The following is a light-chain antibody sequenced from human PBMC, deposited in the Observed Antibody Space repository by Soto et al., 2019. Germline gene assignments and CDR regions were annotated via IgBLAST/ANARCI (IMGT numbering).Light chain of an antibody. J-gene: IGKJ4*01. V-gene: IGKV3-15*01. CDR2: GAL. CDR1: QRVNSN. CDR3: QQYKGWPPA. Sequence: EIVMTQSPATLSVSPGERVTLSCRASQRVNSNLAWFQQKPGQGPRLLIYGALTRATGIPDRFSGSGFGTEFTLTISSLQSEDFAIYSCQQYKGWPPAFGGGTKVEIK.